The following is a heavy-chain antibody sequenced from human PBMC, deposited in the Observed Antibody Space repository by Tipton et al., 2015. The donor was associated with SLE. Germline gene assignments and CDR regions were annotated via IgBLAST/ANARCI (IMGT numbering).Heavy chain of an antibody. D-gene: IGHD6-19*01. CDR1: GASMSSHY. J-gene: IGHJ4*02. CDR2: IHYSGST. V-gene: IGHV4-59*11. CDR3: AREVYRTGSGYYFDY. Sequence: LSLTCTVSGASMSSHYWSWIRQPPGKGLEWIGYIHYSGSTDYNPSLKSRVTISADTSKSQFSLKLTSVTAADTAVYYCAREVYRTGSGYYFDYWDQGTLVTVSS.